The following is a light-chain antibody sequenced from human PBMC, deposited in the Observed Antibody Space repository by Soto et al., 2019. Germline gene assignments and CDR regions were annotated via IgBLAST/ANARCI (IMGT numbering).Light chain of an antibody. CDR3: QQYGSSPPWT. V-gene: IGKV3-20*01. CDR1: QSVSSY. Sequence: VMTQSPATLSLFPGGRVTLSLRASQSVSSYLAWYQQKPGQAHRLIVYDASKRATGIPARFSGSGSGTDFTLTISRLEPEDFAVYYCQQYGSSPPWTFGQGTKVDIK. CDR2: DAS. J-gene: IGKJ1*01.